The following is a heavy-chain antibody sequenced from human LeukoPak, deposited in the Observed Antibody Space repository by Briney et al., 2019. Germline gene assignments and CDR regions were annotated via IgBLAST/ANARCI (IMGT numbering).Heavy chain of an antibody. V-gene: IGHV3-7*01. CDR3: ARIGYSSSSFDY. CDR2: INQDGSVI. D-gene: IGHD2-2*01. CDR1: GFTFTNYW. J-gene: IGHJ4*02. Sequence: GGSLRLSCAASGFTFTNYWMTWVRQAPGKGLEWVANINQDGSVIYYVDSLKGRFTISRDNAKKSVHMQMNSLRVEDTAVYLCARIGYSSSSFDYWGQGTLVTVSS.